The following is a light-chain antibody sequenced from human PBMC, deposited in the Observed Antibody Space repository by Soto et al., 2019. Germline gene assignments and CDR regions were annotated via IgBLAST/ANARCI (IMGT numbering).Light chain of an antibody. CDR2: LAS. J-gene: IGKJ1*01. CDR3: HQRQSWPRT. V-gene: IGKV3-11*01. Sequence: EIVLPQSPATLSSFPGDRVPLSCRARQAVNTRLAWYQHKPGQAPRLLIYLASNRAAGVPARFSGSGSGTDFTLTISDVEPEDFAVYYCHQRQSWPRTFGQGTTVDI. CDR1: QAVNTR.